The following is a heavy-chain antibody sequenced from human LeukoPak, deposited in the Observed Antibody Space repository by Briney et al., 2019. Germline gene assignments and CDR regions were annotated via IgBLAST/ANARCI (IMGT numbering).Heavy chain of an antibody. J-gene: IGHJ4*02. CDR2: FFGGGGST. D-gene: IGHD2-15*01. Sequence: GGSLRLSCAASGFTFSTYAMNWVRQAPGKGLEWVSVFFGGGGSTYYADSVRGRVTISRDNYKNTLYLQRNSLRAEDTAVYYCAKRGGYSFDYWGQGTLVTVSS. V-gene: IGHV3-23*01. CDR3: AKRGGYSFDY. CDR1: GFTFSTYA.